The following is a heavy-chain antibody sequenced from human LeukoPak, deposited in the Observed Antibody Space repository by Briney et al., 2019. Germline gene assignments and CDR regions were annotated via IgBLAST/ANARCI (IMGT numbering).Heavy chain of an antibody. J-gene: IGHJ4*02. D-gene: IGHD6-13*01. CDR1: GYTFTGYY. V-gene: IGHV1-2*02. CDR3: ARELPKEQLVDY. CDR2: INPNSGGT. Sequence: GASVKVSCKASGYTFTGYYKHWVRQAPGQGLEWMGWINPNSGGTNYAQKFQGRVTMTRDTSISTAYMELSRLRSDDTAVYYCARELPKEQLVDYWGQGTLVTVSS.